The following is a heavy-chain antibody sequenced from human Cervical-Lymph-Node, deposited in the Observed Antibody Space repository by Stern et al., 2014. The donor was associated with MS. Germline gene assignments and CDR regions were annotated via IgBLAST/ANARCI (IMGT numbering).Heavy chain of an antibody. V-gene: IGHV4-39*01. CDR3: VRVPKWLQLSPARGENANFNF. CDR1: GASISSSLYH. Sequence: QVHLQESGPGLVKPSETLSLTCTVSGASISSSLYHWGWIRQPPGKGLEWIGNIYYNGSTYYHPSLKSRVTISLDTSQNQFSLEVFFVTAADTAVYYGVRVPKWLQLSPARGENANFNFWGQGTLVTVSS. D-gene: IGHD5-24*01. J-gene: IGHJ4*02. CDR2: IYYNGST.